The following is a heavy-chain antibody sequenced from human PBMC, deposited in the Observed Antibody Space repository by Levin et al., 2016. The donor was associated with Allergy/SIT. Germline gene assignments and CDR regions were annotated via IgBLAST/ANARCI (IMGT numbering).Heavy chain of an antibody. V-gene: IGHV1-69*01. CDR3: ARPNYYDSSGYYFGWFDP. D-gene: IGHD3-22*01. Sequence: WVRQAPGQGLEWMGGIIPIFGTANYAQKFQGRVTITADESTSTAYMELSSLRSEDTAVYYCARPNYYDSSGYYFGWFDPWGQGTLVTVSS. CDR2: IIPIFGTA. J-gene: IGHJ5*02.